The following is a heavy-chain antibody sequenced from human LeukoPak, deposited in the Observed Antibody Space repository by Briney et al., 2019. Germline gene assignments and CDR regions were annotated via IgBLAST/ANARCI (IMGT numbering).Heavy chain of an antibody. CDR1: GFTFGKYW. V-gene: IGHV3-7*03. Sequence: PGGSLRLSCVASGFTFGKYWMSWVRPAPGKGLEWVANIKLDGSEKNYVDSVKGRFTISRDNTKNSLYLQMNSLRAEDTAVFYCARDQYDTWSRRGNFDSWGQGTLVIVSS. CDR2: IKLDGSEK. D-gene: IGHD3-3*01. J-gene: IGHJ4*02. CDR3: ARDQYDTWSRRGNFDS.